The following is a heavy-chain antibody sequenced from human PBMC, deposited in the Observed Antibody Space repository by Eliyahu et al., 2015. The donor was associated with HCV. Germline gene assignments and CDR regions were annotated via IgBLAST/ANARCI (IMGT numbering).Heavy chain of an antibody. V-gene: IGHV3-21*01. CDR2: ISSSSSYI. J-gene: IGHJ4*02. CDR1: GFTFXSYS. CDR3: ARGITIFGVVTDDY. Sequence: EVQLVXSGGGLVXPGGSLRLSXSASGFTFXSYSMNWVRQAPGKGLEWVSSISSSSSYIYYADXVKGRFTISRDNAKNSLYLQMNSLRVEDTAVYYCARGITIFGVVTDDYWGQGTLVTVSS. D-gene: IGHD3-3*01.